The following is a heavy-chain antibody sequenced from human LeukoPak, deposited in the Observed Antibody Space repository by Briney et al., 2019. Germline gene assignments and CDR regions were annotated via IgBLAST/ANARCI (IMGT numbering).Heavy chain of an antibody. CDR3: AREGYCSGGSCYGVFDY. D-gene: IGHD2-15*01. Sequence: ASVKVSCKASGGTFSSYAISWVRQAPGQGLEWMGGIIPIFGTANYAQKFQGRVTITADESTSTAYMELSSLRSEDTAVYYCAREGYCSGGSCYGVFDYWGQGTLVTVSP. CDR2: IIPIFGTA. J-gene: IGHJ4*02. CDR1: GGTFSSYA. V-gene: IGHV1-69*01.